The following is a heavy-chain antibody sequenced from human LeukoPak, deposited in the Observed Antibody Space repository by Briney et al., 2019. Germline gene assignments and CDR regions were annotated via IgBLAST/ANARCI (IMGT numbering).Heavy chain of an antibody. CDR1: GDSISSYY. J-gene: IGHJ4*02. CDR3: AATIKRDYGDTVLNY. Sequence: SETLSLTCTVPGDSISSYYWSWLRQPPGKGLEWIAYMHNGVHTNYNPSLKSRVTISGDTSKNQFSLKLTSVTAADTAVYFCAATIKRDYGDTVLNYGGQGTLVTVSS. CDR2: MHNGVHT. D-gene: IGHD4/OR15-4a*01. V-gene: IGHV4-59*01.